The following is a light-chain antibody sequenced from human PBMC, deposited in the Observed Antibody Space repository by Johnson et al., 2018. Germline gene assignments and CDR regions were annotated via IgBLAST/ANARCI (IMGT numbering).Light chain of an antibody. J-gene: IGLJ1*01. V-gene: IGLV1-51*02. CDR3: GTWGSSLMSGNV. CDR1: SSNIGNNY. Sequence: QSVLTQPPSVSAAPGQKVTISCSGSSSNIGNNYVSWYQQLPGTAPKLLIYENNKRPSWIPDRFSGSTSGTSATLGITGLQTGDEADYYCGTWGSSLMSGNVVGTGTQVTVL. CDR2: ENN.